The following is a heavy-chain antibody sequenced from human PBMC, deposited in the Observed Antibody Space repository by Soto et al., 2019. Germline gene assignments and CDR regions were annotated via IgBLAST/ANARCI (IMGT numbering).Heavy chain of an antibody. CDR2: ISGSGGST. J-gene: IGHJ6*03. Sequence: PGGSLRLSCAASGFTFSSYAMSWVRQAPEKGLEWVSAISGSGGSTYYADSVKARFTISRDNSKNTLYLQMNSLRAEDTAVYYCVKDNALGYCSGGSCDYYYMDVWGKGTTVTVSS. V-gene: IGHV3-23*01. CDR1: GFTFSSYA. CDR3: VKDNALGYCSGGSCDYYYMDV. D-gene: IGHD2-15*01.